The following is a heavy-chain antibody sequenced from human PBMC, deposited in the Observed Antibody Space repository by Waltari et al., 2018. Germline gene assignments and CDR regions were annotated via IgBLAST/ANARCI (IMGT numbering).Heavy chain of an antibody. CDR2: IIPIFDTV. CDR1: GGTIRNLD. J-gene: IGHJ6*03. CDR3: ARTISAAGSEYMDV. Sequence: QVQLVQSGPEVKKPGSSVRVSCKISGGTIRNLDISWVRQAPGQGLEWMGGIIPIFDTVKYAEKLKGRVTITADASTGTAYMELNSLRSDDTAMYYCARTISAAGSEYMDVWGKGTTITVSS. V-gene: IGHV1-69*01. D-gene: IGHD6-13*01.